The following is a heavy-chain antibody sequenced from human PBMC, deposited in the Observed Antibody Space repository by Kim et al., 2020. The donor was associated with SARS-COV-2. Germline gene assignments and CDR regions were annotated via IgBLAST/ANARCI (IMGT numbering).Heavy chain of an antibody. D-gene: IGHD2-21*02. CDR2: ISISSSYI. Sequence: GGSLRLSCAASGFTFSSYSMYWVRQAPGNGLEWVSSISISSSYIYYADSVKGRFTISRDNAKNSLYLQMNSLRAEDTAVYYCARGTPLRAYCGGDCIPRAFDTWGQGTMVTVSS. J-gene: IGHJ3*02. CDR1: GFTFSSYS. CDR3: ARGTPLRAYCGGDCIPRAFDT. V-gene: IGHV3-21*01.